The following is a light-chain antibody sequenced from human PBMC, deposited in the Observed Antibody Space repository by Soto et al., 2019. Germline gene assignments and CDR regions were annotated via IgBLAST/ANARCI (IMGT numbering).Light chain of an antibody. CDR2: GNS. CDR3: QSYDSSLSGYV. V-gene: IGLV1-40*01. Sequence: QSVLTQPPSVSGAPGQRVTISCTGSSSNIGAGYDVNWYQQLPGTAPKLLIYGNSNRPSGVPDRFSGSKSGTSASLAITGLQAEDEADYYCQSYDSSLSGYVFGTGTNVTVL. CDR1: SSNIGAGYD. J-gene: IGLJ1*01.